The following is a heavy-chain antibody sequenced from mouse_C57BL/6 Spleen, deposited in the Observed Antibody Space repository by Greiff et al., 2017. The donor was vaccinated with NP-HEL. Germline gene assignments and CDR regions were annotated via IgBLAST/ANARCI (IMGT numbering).Heavy chain of an antibody. CDR3: ARGDDYYFDY. Sequence: EVQLVESGPGMVKPSQSLSLTCTVTGYSITSGYDWHWIRHFPGNKLEWMGYISYSGSTNYNPSLKSRISITHDTSKNHFFLKLNSVTTEDTATYYCARGDDYYFDYWGQGTTLTVSS. D-gene: IGHD2-4*01. CDR1: GYSITSGYD. V-gene: IGHV3-1*01. J-gene: IGHJ2*01. CDR2: ISYSGST.